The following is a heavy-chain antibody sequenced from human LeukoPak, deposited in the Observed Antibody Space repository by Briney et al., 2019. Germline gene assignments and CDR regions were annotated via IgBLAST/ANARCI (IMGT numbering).Heavy chain of an antibody. CDR2: ISSSSSYI. CDR3: ARDHVAVAGCIDY. V-gene: IGHV3-21*01. D-gene: IGHD6-19*01. J-gene: IGHJ4*02. CDR1: GLTFSSYS. Sequence: PGGSLRLSCAASGLTFSSYSMNWVRQAPGKGLEWVSSISSSSSYIYYADSVKGRFTISRDNAKNSLYLQMNSLRAEDTAVYYCARDHVAVAGCIDYWGQGTLVTVSS.